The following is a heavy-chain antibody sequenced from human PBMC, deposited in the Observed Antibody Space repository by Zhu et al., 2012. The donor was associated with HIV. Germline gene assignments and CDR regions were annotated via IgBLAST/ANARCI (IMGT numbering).Heavy chain of an antibody. J-gene: IGHJ4*02. D-gene: IGHD3-9*01. CDR1: GESFSGYH. CDR2: INHSGST. CDR3: ARLRYFDWSRGFFDY. Sequence: QVQLQQWGAGLLKPSETLSLTCAVYGESFSGYHWSWIRQTPGKGLEWIGEINHSGSTNYKPSLKSRVTISVDTSKNQFSLKLNSVTPADTATYYCARLRYFDWSRGFFDYWGQGTLVTVSS. V-gene: IGHV4-34*01.